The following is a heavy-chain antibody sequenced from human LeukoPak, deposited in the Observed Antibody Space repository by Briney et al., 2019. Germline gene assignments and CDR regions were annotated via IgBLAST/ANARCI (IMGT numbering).Heavy chain of an antibody. V-gene: IGHV3-33*06. J-gene: IGHJ4*02. D-gene: IGHD6-6*01. CDR2: IWYDGSNK. Sequence: GGSLRLSCAASGFTFSSYGMHWVRQAPGKGLEWVAVIWYDGSNKYHADSVKGRFTISRDNSKNTLYLQMNSLRAEDTAAYYCAKDGYSSSFRGSFDYWGQGTLVTVSS. CDR1: GFTFSSYG. CDR3: AKDGYSSSFRGSFDY.